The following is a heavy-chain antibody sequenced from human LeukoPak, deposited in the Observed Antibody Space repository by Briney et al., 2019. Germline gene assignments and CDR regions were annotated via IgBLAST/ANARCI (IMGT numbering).Heavy chain of an antibody. CDR3: TGQLNYGEYPN. CDR2: IRNKANSYAT. J-gene: IGHJ4*02. Sequence: GGSLRLSCAASGFTLRGSTMHWVRQACGKGLAWVGRIRNKANSYATAYIESVEGRFHISREDSKNTVYPKMNSLKTEDTAVYYCTGQLNYGEYPNWGQGTLVTVSS. V-gene: IGHV3-73*01. D-gene: IGHD4-17*01. CDR1: GFTLRGST.